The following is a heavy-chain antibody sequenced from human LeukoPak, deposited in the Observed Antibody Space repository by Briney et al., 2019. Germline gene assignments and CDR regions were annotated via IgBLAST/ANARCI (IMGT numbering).Heavy chain of an antibody. CDR2: IYDSGST. V-gene: IGHV4-59*01. J-gene: IGHJ4*02. Sequence: PSETLSLTCTVSGGSISSYYWSWIRQPPGRGLEWIGWIYDSGSTNYNPSLKSRVTISKDTSKYQFSLKLSSVTAADTAVYYCARGRGLWGQGTLVTVSS. D-gene: IGHD3-10*01. CDR1: GGSISSYY. CDR3: ARGRGL.